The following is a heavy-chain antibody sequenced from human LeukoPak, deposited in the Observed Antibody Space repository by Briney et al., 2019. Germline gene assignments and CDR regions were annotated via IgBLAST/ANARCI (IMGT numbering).Heavy chain of an antibody. Sequence: TAGGSLKLSCAASGFTFSNACMSWVRQAPGKGLEWVGRIKSKTDGGTTDYAAPVKGRFTISRDDSKNTLYLQMNSLKTEDTAVYYCTTLENLTVTTLWGRGSPVNVSS. D-gene: IGHD4-17*01. CDR2: IKSKTDGGTT. J-gene: IGHJ4*02. V-gene: IGHV3-15*01. CDR1: GFTFSNAC. CDR3: TTLENLTVTTL.